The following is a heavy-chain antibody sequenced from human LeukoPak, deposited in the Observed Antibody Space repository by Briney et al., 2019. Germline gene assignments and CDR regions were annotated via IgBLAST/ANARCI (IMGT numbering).Heavy chain of an antibody. Sequence: GGSLRLSCTASGFTFGDYAMSWVRQAPGKGLEWVGFIRSKAYGGTTEYAASVKGRFTISRDDSKSIAYLQMNSLRAEDTAVYYCAKGDNTSCCRGEVFWGQGTLVTVSS. V-gene: IGHV3-49*04. D-gene: IGHD2-2*01. J-gene: IGHJ4*02. CDR1: GFTFGDYA. CDR3: AKGDNTSCCRGEVF. CDR2: IRSKAYGGTT.